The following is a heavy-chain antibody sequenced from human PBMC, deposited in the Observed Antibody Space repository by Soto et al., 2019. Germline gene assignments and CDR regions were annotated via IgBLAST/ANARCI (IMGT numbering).Heavy chain of an antibody. CDR3: ARAYLGRLPRRADYYYVMDV. J-gene: IGHJ6*02. CDR2: LGAARDP. D-gene: IGHD1-26*01. Sequence: EVQLVESGGGSVQPGASLRLSCAASGFSFRDYDMHWVRQRKGKGLEWVSALGAARDPYYVGSVKGRFSVSRDNAQNSLFLQMNNLRVDDTAVYFCARAYLGRLPRRADYYYVMDVWGRGTTVTVSS. CDR1: GFSFRDYD. V-gene: IGHV3-13*05.